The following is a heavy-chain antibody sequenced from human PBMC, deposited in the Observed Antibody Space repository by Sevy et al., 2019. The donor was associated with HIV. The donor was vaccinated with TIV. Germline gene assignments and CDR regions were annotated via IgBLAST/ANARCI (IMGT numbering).Heavy chain of an antibody. CDR3: ARDHVKDGDFGDYYYFAMDV. J-gene: IGHJ6*02. CDR2: ISGSGDTI. D-gene: IGHD3-16*01. Sequence: GGSLRLSCAASRFILSDYYMSWIRQAPGKGLEWISYISGSGDTIYYADSVKGRFTISRDNTKNSLYLQMNSLRAEDTAVYYCARDHVKDGDFGDYYYFAMDVWGQGTTVTVSS. CDR1: RFILSDYY. V-gene: IGHV3-11*01.